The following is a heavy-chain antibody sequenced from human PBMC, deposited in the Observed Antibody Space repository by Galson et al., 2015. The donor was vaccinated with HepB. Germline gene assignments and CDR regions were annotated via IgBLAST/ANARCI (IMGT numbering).Heavy chain of an antibody. Sequence: SLRLSCAASGFSFSTYNMNWVRQAPGKGLEWVSSITTSRGYIYYADSVKGRFTISRDNAKNSLHLQMNSLRAEDTAVYYCGNSRAYYFLDYGGQGTLVTVSS. CDR1: GFSFSTYN. V-gene: IGHV3-21*01. CDR2: ITTSRGYI. D-gene: IGHD1-26*01. CDR3: GNSRAYYFLDY. J-gene: IGHJ4*02.